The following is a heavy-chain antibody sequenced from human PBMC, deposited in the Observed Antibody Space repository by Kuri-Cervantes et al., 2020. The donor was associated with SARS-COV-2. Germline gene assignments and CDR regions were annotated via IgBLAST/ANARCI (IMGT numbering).Heavy chain of an antibody. CDR1: GGSISSGGYY. CDR2: IYHSGST. D-gene: IGHD5-18*01. Sequence: LRLSCTVPGGSISSGGYYWSWIRQPPGKGLEWIGYIYHSGSTYYNPSLKSRVTISVDRSKNQFSLKLSSVTAADTAVYYCARVGHSSGRHDYWGQGTLVTVSS. J-gene: IGHJ4*02. CDR3: ARVGHSSGRHDY. V-gene: IGHV4-30-2*01.